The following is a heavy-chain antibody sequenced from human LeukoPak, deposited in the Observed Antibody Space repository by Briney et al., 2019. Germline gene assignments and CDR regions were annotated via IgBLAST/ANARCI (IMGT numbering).Heavy chain of an antibody. Sequence: SETLSLTCTVSGGCISSSSYYWAWIRQTAGKGLEWIGSIHYSGSTYYNPSLQSRVTISIDTSKNQFSLKLSSVTAADTAVYYCAREYYDNNRRDYFDYWGQGTLVTVSS. CDR1: GGCISSSSYY. CDR2: IHYSGST. V-gene: IGHV4-39*07. J-gene: IGHJ4*02. CDR3: AREYYDNNRRDYFDY. D-gene: IGHD3-22*01.